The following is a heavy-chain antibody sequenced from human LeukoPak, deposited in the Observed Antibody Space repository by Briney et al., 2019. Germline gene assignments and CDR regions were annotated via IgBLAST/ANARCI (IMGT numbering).Heavy chain of an antibody. CDR2: ISGSGGST. D-gene: IGHD2-2*02. CDR3: AKCYNSGMPGDY. V-gene: IGHV3-23*01. J-gene: IGHJ4*02. CDR1: GFTFTNYA. Sequence: GGSLRLSCAASGFTFTNYAMSWVRQAPGKGLEWVSSISGSGGSTHYADSVKGRFTISRGNSKNTFYLQMNSLRAEDTAVYYCAKCYNSGMPGDYWGQGTLVIVSS.